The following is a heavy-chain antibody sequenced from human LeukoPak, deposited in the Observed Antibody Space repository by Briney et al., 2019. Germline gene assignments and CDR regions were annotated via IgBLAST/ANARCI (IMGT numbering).Heavy chain of an antibody. D-gene: IGHD2-15*01. J-gene: IGHJ4*02. CDR2: ISDRGRST. V-gene: IGHV3-23*01. Sequence: GGSLRLSCAASGLTFSSYSMTWVRQAPGKGLDWVAVISDRGRSTFYADSVKGRFTISKDNPKNTLYLQMNSLRAEDTAVYYCAKGGLRSTPLDSWGQGTLVTVSS. CDR3: AKGGLRSTPLDS. CDR1: GLTFSSYS.